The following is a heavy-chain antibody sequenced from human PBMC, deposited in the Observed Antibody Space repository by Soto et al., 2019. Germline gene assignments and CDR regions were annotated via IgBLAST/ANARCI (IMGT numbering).Heavy chain of an antibody. CDR3: ARGGIAVAGRIGRGYFDY. J-gene: IGHJ4*02. Sequence: ASVKVSCKASGYTFTSYGISWVRQAPGQGLEWMGWISAYRGNTNYAQKLQGRVTMTTDTSTSTAYMELRSLRSDDTAVYYCARGGIAVAGRIGRGYFDYWGQGTLVTVSS. CDR2: ISAYRGNT. D-gene: IGHD6-19*01. CDR1: GYTFTSYG. V-gene: IGHV1-18*01.